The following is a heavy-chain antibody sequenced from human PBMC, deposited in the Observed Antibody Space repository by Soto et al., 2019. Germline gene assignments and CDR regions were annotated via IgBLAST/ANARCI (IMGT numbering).Heavy chain of an antibody. CDR2: ISYDGSNK. CDR1: GFTFSSYA. J-gene: IGHJ4*02. D-gene: IGHD4-17*01. V-gene: IGHV3-30-3*01. Sequence: QVQLVESGGGVVQPGRSLRLSCAASGFTFSSYAMHWVRQAPGKGLEWVAVISYDGSNKYYADSVKGRFTISRDNSKNTLYLQMNSLRAEDTAVYYCARVSLNYGGNPSFDYWGQGTLVTVSS. CDR3: ARVSLNYGGNPSFDY.